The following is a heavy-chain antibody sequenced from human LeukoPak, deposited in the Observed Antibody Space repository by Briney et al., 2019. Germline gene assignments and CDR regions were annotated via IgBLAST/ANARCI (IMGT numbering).Heavy chain of an antibody. CDR1: GFTVINNY. Sequence: QTGGSLRLSCAASGFTVINNYMTWVRQAPGKGLEWVSVIYRGGTTHYADSVKGGLTNSRDNTKNTLYRQMNSLRVDDTAVDYCSTSPNLGVWGKGTTVTVSS. CDR2: IYRGGTT. J-gene: IGHJ6*04. V-gene: IGHV3-53*01. CDR3: STSPNLGV.